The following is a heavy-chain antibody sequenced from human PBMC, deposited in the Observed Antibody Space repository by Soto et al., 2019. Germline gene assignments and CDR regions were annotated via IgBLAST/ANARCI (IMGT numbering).Heavy chain of an antibody. V-gene: IGHV4-34*01. CDR3: ARASRRTAMVTRYYYYYYMDV. Sequence: PSETLSLTCALYCGSFSGGYWSWICQPPGNGREWIGEINHSGSTNYNPSLKSRVTISVDTSKNQFSLKLSSVAAADTAVYYCARASRRTAMVTRYYYYYYMDVWGKGTTVTVS. D-gene: IGHD5-18*01. CDR1: CGSFSGGY. CDR2: INHSGST. J-gene: IGHJ6*03.